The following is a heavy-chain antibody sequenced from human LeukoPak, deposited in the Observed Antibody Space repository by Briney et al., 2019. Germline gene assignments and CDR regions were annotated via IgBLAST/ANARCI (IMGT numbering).Heavy chain of an antibody. CDR2: INDRGST. CDR1: GGSLSAYY. CDR3: ARGRLTADTFFFDTNGYYYFDS. D-gene: IGHD3-22*01. J-gene: IGHJ4*02. Sequence: PSETLSLTCAVYGGSLSAYYWSWIRQPPGKALEWIGEINDRGSTNHNPSLRSRVSISVDTSKNQFSLKLHSVTAADTAVYFCARGRLTADTFFFDTNGYYYFDSWGQGTLVTVSS. V-gene: IGHV4-34*01.